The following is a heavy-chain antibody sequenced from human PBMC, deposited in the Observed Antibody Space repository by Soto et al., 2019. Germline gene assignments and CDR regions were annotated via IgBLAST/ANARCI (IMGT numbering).Heavy chain of an antibody. D-gene: IGHD2-8*01. CDR2: VSYDGSNK. CDR1: GFTFSSYG. J-gene: IGHJ6*02. CDR3: AKGGRDGPYGMDV. V-gene: IGHV3-30*18. Sequence: GGSLRLSCAASGFTFSSYGMHWVRQAPGKGLEWVAVVSYDGSNKYYADSVKGRFTISRDNSKNTLFLQMNSLRAGDTALYYCAKGGRDGPYGMDVWGQGTTVTVSS.